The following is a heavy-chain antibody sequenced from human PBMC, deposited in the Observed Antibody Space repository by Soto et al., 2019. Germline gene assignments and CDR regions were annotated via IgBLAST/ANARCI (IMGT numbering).Heavy chain of an antibody. D-gene: IGHD5-12*01. CDR1: GFTFSTYT. V-gene: IGHV3-21*01. CDR3: ERDRRYDLRDY. CDR2: INSGSVDI. Sequence: PGGSLRLSCASSGFTFSTYTMNWVRQTPGKGLEWVSSINSGSVDIYYADSVKGRFTISRDNRKNSVYLQMNSLRAEDTAVYYCERDRRYDLRDYWARGILVTVSS. J-gene: IGHJ4*02.